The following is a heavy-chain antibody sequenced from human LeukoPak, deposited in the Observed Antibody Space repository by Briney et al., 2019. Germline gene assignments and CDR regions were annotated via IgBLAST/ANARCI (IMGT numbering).Heavy chain of an antibody. CDR1: GYNFKTHA. J-gene: IGHJ6*02. D-gene: IGHD1-26*01. Sequence: ASVKVSCQTSGYNFKTHAVSWVRQVPGQGLEWMGWISGYNGDTAFAQKFQGRVTMTKDTSTTTAYMELRSLTSDDTAVYYCASFGVLGADTSPPFHRGLDLWGRGAPVTV. V-gene: IGHV1-18*01. CDR2: ISGYNGDT. CDR3: ASFGVLGADTSPPFHRGLDL.